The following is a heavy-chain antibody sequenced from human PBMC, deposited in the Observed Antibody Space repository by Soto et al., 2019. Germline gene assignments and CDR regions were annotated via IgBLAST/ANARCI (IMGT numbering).Heavy chain of an antibody. CDR1: GYTFTSYG. J-gene: IGHJ6*02. D-gene: IGHD6-19*01. CDR2: ISAYNGNT. Sequence: GASVKVSCKASGYTFTSYGISWVRQAPGQGLEWMGWISAYNGNTNYAQKLQGRVTMTTDTSTSTAYMELRSLRSDDTAVYYCARGLVLAMPGTEGCMDVWGQGTTVTVS. V-gene: IGHV1-18*01. CDR3: ARGLVLAMPGTEGCMDV.